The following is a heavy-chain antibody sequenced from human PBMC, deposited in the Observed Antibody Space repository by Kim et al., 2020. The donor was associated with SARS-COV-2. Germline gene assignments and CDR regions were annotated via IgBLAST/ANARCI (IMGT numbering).Heavy chain of an antibody. CDR1: GFTFSSYA. Sequence: GGSLRLSCAASGFTFSSYAMSWVRQAPGKGLEWVSAISGSGGSTYYADSVKGRFTISRDNSKNTLYLQMNSLRAEDTAVYYCAKDKPVLDWYRIPIVMRGMDVWGQGTTVTVSS. CDR3: AKDKPVLDWYRIPIVMRGMDV. V-gene: IGHV3-23*01. CDR2: ISGSGGST. D-gene: IGHD3-9*01. J-gene: IGHJ6*02.